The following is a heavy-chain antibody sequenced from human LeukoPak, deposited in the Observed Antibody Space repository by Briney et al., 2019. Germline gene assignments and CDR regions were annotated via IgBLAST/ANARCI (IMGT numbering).Heavy chain of an antibody. CDR3: EKDPGASVSGFHMDV. Sequence: PGGSLRLSCAASGFSFRNYGMHWVRQATGKGLEWVSFIWSDGNNRFYADSVKGRFTISRDNSKNMLFLQMDTLRAEDTALYYCEKDPGASVSGFHMDVWGKGTTVIVSS. CDR2: IWSDGNNR. V-gene: IGHV3-30*02. D-gene: IGHD2-8*02. J-gene: IGHJ6*03. CDR1: GFSFRNYG.